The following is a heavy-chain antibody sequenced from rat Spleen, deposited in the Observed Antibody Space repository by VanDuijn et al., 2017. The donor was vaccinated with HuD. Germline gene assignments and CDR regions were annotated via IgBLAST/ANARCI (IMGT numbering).Heavy chain of an antibody. CDR3: ATYFYSSYIPFAY. Sequence: EVQLVESDGGLVQPGRSLKLSCATSGFTFSDYYMAWVRQAPTKGLDWVATISYDGSTTYYRDSVKGRFTISRDNAESILYLQMDSLRSEDTATYYCATYFYSSYIPFAYWGQGTLVTVSS. J-gene: IGHJ3*01. D-gene: IGHD1-2*01. V-gene: IGHV5-29*01. CDR1: GFTFSDYY. CDR2: ISYDGSTT.